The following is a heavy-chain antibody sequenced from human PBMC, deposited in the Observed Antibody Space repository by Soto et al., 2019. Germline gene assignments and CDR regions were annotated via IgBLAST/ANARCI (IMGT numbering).Heavy chain of an antibody. J-gene: IGHJ6*03. CDR2: IYYSGST. CDR3: ARGTVFGVVTNYFLDV. D-gene: IGHD3-3*01. CDR1: GGSISSSSYY. Sequence: ASEILSLTCTVAGGSISSSSYYWVWISQPPGKGLEWIGSIYYSGSTYYNQSLKSRVTISVDTSKNQLSLKLSSVTAADTVVFYCARGTVFGVVTNYFLDVWGKGTTVTVSS. V-gene: IGHV4-39*01.